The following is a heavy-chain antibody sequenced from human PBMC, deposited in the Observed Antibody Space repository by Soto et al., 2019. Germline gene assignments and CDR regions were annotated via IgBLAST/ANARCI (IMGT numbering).Heavy chain of an antibody. CDR1: GYIFISYY. Sequence: QVQLVQSGAEVKKPGASVKVCCKASGYIFISYYMHWVRQAPGQGLEWMGVINPSDGSTTYSQNCQGRVTMTSDTSTSPVYMELSSLRSEDMAVYYCARLATVTPPYYFDYWGQGTLVTVSS. CDR2: INPSDGST. V-gene: IGHV1-46*01. CDR3: ARLATVTPPYYFDY. J-gene: IGHJ4*02. D-gene: IGHD4-17*01.